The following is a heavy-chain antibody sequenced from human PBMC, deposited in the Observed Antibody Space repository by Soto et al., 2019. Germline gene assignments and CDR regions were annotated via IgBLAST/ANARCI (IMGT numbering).Heavy chain of an antibody. CDR1: RLRLDRYI. CDR2: ISGIGVST. V-gene: IGHV3-23*01. Sequence: CSAARLRLDRYIVCCILLAPRKRPSVVSAISGIGVSTYYADSVKGRFTISRDNSKNTLYLQMNSLSAEDTAVYYCAKDENLGSKGYCSGSSCYFLNEFSDWGQGT. J-gene: IGHJ4*02. CDR3: AKDENLGSKGYCSGSSCYFLNEFSD. D-gene: IGHD2-15*01.